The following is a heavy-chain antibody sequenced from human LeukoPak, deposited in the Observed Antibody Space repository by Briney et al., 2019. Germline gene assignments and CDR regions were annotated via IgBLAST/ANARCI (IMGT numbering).Heavy chain of an antibody. J-gene: IGHJ4*02. Sequence: GGSLRLSCAASGFTFSSYAMHWVLQAPGKGLEWVAVISYDGSNKYYADSVKGRFTISRDNSKNTLYLQMNSLRAEDTAVYYCARGLDDYVWGSPFDYWGQGTLVTVSS. CDR3: ARGLDDYVWGSPFDY. V-gene: IGHV3-30-3*01. D-gene: IGHD3-16*01. CDR2: ISYDGSNK. CDR1: GFTFSSYA.